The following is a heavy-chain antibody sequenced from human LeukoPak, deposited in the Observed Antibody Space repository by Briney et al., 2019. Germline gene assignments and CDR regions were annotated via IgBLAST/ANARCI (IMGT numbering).Heavy chain of an antibody. V-gene: IGHV4-59*01. J-gene: IGHJ4*02. Sequence: SETLSLTCTVSGGSISSYYWSWIRQPPGKGLEWIGYIYYSGSTNYNPSLKSRVTISVDTSKNQFSLKLGSVTAADTAVYYCAREQQLVRSIDYWGQGTLVTVSS. CDR1: GGSISSYY. CDR3: AREQQLVRSIDY. D-gene: IGHD6-13*01. CDR2: IYYSGST.